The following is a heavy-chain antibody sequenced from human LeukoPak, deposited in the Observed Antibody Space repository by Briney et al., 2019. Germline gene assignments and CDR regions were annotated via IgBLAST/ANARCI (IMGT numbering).Heavy chain of an antibody. CDR3: ARRSPNYYFDY. J-gene: IGHJ4*02. Sequence: GRSLRLSCAASGFTFSNYNMNWVSQAPGKGMEWVSSISSSNNYIYYADSVKGRFTISRDNAKNSLYLQMNSLRAEDTAVYYCARRSPNYYFDYWGQGTPVTVSS. V-gene: IGHV3-21*01. CDR2: ISSSNNYI. CDR1: GFTFSNYN.